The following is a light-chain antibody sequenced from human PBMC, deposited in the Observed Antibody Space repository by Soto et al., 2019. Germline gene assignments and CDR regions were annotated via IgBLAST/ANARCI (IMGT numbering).Light chain of an antibody. J-gene: IGKJ1*01. CDR1: QSVSNTF. CDR3: QQYESSRT. Sequence: EIVLTQSPGTLSLSPGEGATLSCRASQSVSNTFFAWYQQKPGQAPRPLIYGASRRAIGVPDRFSGSGSGTEFTLTISRLEPEDFAVNYCQQYESSRTFGQGTKLEMK. V-gene: IGKV3-20*01. CDR2: GAS.